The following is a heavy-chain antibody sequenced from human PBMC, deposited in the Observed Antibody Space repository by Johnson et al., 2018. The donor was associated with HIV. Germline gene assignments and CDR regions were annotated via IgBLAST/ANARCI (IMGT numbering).Heavy chain of an antibody. V-gene: IGHV3-30*04. J-gene: IGHJ3*02. CDR3: AKDKDAFDI. Sequence: VQLVESGGGVVQPGRSVRLSCAASGFTFSSYAMHWVRQAPGKGLEWVAVILYDGSNKNYADSVKGRFTISRDNSKNTLYLQMNSLRAEDTAVYYCAKDKDAFDIWGQGTMVTVSS. CDR2: ILYDGSNK. CDR1: GFTFSSYA.